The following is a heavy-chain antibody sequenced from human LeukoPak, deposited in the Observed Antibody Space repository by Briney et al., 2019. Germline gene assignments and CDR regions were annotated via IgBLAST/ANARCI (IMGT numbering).Heavy chain of an antibody. V-gene: IGHV4-59*01. CDR3: ARVGAAPGTRPFDY. CDR1: GDSISSYY. Sequence: SETLSLTCTVSGDSISSYYWSWIRQSPGKGLEWIGFISCSGSTNYHPSLRSRVTISVDTSKNQFSLRLTSVTSADTAVYYCARVGAAPGTRPFDYWGQGTLVTVSS. D-gene: IGHD6-13*01. CDR2: ISCSGST. J-gene: IGHJ4*02.